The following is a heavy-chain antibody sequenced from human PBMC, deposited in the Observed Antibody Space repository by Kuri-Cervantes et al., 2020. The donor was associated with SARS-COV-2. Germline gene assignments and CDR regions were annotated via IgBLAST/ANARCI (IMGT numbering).Heavy chain of an antibody. CDR1: GFTFSAFT. V-gene: IGHV4-59*01. Sequence: SQTLSLTCAASGFTFSAFTISWVRQAPGKGLEWIGYIYYSGSTNYNPSFKSRVTISVDTSKNQFSLKLSSVTAADTAVYYCARATTYYDFWSGYSFDYWGQGTLVTVSS. D-gene: IGHD3-3*01. CDR2: IYYSGST. CDR3: ARATTYYDFWSGYSFDY. J-gene: IGHJ4*02.